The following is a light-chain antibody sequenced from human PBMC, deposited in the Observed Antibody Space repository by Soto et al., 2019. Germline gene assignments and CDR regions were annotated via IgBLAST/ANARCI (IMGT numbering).Light chain of an antibody. CDR2: GAS. CDR3: QKYGSSRWT. J-gene: IGKJ1*01. CDR1: QSVSSNY. V-gene: IGKV3-20*01. Sequence: EIVLTQSPGTLSLSPGERATLSCRASQSVSSNYLAWYQQKPGQAPRLLIFGASIRATGIPDRFSGSGSGTDFTLTISRLEPEDFAVYYCQKYGSSRWTFGQGTKVDIK.